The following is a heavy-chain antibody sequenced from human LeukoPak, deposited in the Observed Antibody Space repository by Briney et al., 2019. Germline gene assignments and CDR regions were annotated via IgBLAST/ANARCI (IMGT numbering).Heavy chain of an antibody. CDR2: IYYSGST. CDR1: GGSISSYY. CDR3: AKDDAWLQYEN. J-gene: IGHJ4*02. Sequence: KTSETLSLTCTVSGGSISSYYWSWIRQPPGKGLEWIGYIYYSGSTNYKSSLKSRVTISVDTSKNQFSLKLSSVTAADTAIYYCAKDDAWLQYENWGQGILVTVSS. D-gene: IGHD5-24*01. V-gene: IGHV4-59*01.